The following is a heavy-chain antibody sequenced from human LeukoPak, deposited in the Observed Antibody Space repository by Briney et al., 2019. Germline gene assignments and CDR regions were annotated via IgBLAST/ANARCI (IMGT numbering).Heavy chain of an antibody. D-gene: IGHD6-25*01. J-gene: IGHJ4*02. CDR3: VRVASSGTWDGPGYYIDF. Sequence: SQTLSLTCAISGDSVSSKRAGWNWIRQSPSRGLVWLGRTYYRSKWYYDYALSVKSRMTINPDTSKNQISLQLNSVTPEDTAVYYCVRVASSGTWDGPGYYIDFWGQGTLVTVSS. CDR2: TYYRSKWYY. CDR1: GDSVSSKRAG. V-gene: IGHV6-1*01.